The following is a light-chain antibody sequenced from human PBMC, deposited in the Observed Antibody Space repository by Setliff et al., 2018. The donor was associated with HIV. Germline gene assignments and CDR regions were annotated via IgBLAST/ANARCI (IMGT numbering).Light chain of an antibody. CDR2: EVT. J-gene: IGLJ1*01. CDR1: SSDVGSFDL. CDR3: YSYAGTNSWV. V-gene: IGLV2-23*02. Sequence: QSALTQPASVPGSPGQSITIPCTGTSSDVGSFDLVSWYQHHPGKAPKPMISEVTKRPSGVSNRFSGSKSGNTASLTISGLQAEDEADYYCYSYAGTNSWVFGTGTKVTVL.